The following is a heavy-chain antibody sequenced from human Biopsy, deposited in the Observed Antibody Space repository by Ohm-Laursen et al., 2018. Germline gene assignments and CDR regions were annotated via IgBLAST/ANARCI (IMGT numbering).Heavy chain of an antibody. CDR3: ANDLNGDPWAFEY. D-gene: IGHD4-17*01. CDR2: IESSAAST. CDR1: GFTFKNYA. V-gene: IGHV3-23*01. J-gene: IGHJ4*02. Sequence: SLRLSCAASGFTFKNYAMNWVRQAPGKGLDWVSSIESSAASTFYADSVKGRFTISRDNSKNTLFLQMNSLRAADTAIYYCANDLNGDPWAFEYWGQGTPVTASP.